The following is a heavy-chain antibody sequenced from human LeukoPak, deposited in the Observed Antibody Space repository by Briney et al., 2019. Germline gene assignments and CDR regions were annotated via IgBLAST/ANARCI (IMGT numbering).Heavy chain of an antibody. D-gene: IGHD3-22*01. Sequence: SQTLSLTCTVSGGSISSGSYYWSWIRQPAGKGLEWIGRIYTSGSTNYNPSLKSRVTISVDTSENQFSLKLSSVTAADTAVYYCARALNYYDSSGESDDAFDIWGQGTMVTVSS. CDR3: ARALNYYDSSGESDDAFDI. J-gene: IGHJ3*02. CDR1: GGSISSGSYY. CDR2: IYTSGST. V-gene: IGHV4-61*02.